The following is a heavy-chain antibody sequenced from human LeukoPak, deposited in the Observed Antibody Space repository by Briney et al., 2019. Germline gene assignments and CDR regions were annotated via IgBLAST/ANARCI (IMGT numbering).Heavy chain of an antibody. CDR3: ARVIGYCSSTSCPRAHYYDSSGYYFDY. J-gene: IGHJ4*02. CDR2: IYHSGST. Sequence: SETLSLTCTVSGYSISSGYYWGWIRQPPGKGLEWIGSIYHSGSTYYNPSLKSRVTISVDTSKNQFSLKLSSVTAADTAVYYCARVIGYCSSTSCPRAHYYDSSGYYFDYWGQGTLVTVSS. D-gene: IGHD2-2*01. CDR1: GYSISSGYY. V-gene: IGHV4-38-2*02.